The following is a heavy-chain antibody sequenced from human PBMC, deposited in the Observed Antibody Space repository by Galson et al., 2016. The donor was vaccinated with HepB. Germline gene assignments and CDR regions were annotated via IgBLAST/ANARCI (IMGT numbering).Heavy chain of an antibody. CDR1: GYSFPTYW. J-gene: IGHJ4*02. V-gene: IGHV5-51*01. D-gene: IGHD5-18*01. Sequence: QSGAEVKKPGESLKISCQASGYSFPTYWIGWVRQVPGKGLEWLGVIYPGDSNTRYNPSFQGQVTISADKSISTAYVQWSSLMASDTAMYYFARHRLHSYGKGDFDYWGQGTLVTVSS. CDR2: IYPGDSNT. CDR3: ARHRLHSYGKGDFDY.